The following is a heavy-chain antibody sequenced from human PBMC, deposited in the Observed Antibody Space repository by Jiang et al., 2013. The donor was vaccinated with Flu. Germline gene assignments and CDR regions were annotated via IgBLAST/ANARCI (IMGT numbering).Heavy chain of an antibody. CDR2: IYYSGST. V-gene: IGHV4-59*08. J-gene: IGHJ3*02. CDR3: ARLKNLDAFDI. Sequence: SLTCTVSGGSISSYYWSWIRQPPGKGLEWIGYIYYSGSTNYNPSLKSRVTISVDTSKNQFSLKLSSVTAADTAVYYCARLKNLDAFDIWGQGTMVTVSS. CDR1: GGSISSYY.